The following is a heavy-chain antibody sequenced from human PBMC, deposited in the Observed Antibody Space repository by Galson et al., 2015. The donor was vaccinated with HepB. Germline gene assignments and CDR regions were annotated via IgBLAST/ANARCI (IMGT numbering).Heavy chain of an antibody. CDR2: ISSNGGST. CDR1: GFTFSSYA. CDR3: VKSRDTIFGVVLLGGY. J-gene: IGHJ4*02. V-gene: IGHV3-64D*06. Sequence: SLRLSCAASGFTFSSYAMHWVRQAPGKGLEYVSAISSNGGSTYYADSVKGRFTISRDNSKNTLYLQMSSLRAEDTAVYYCVKSRDTIFGVVLLGGYWGQGTLVTVSS. D-gene: IGHD3-3*01.